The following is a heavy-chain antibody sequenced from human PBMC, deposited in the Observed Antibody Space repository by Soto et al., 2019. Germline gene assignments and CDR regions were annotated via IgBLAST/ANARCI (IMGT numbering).Heavy chain of an antibody. Sequence: EVQLLESGGGLVQPGGSLRLSCAASGFTFNSYAMSWVRQAPRKGLEWVSAISGSGGSTYYADSVKGRFTISRDNSKNTLYLQMNSLRAEDTAVYYCAKSRMVYAEEFDYWGQGTLVTVSS. CDR1: GFTFNSYA. J-gene: IGHJ4*02. D-gene: IGHD2-8*01. V-gene: IGHV3-23*01. CDR3: AKSRMVYAEEFDY. CDR2: ISGSGGST.